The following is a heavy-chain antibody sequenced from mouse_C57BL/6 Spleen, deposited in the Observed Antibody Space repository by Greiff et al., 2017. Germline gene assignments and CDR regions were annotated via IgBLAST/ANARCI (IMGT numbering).Heavy chain of an antibody. D-gene: IGHD1-1*01. V-gene: IGHV1-82*01. CDR2: IYPGDGDT. Sequence: QVQLQQSGPELVKPGASVKISCKASGYAFSSSWMNWVKQRPGKGLEWIGRIYPGDGDTNDNGKFKGKATLTADKSSSTAYLQLSSLTSEDSAVYVCGLTTVVATGFDYWGQGTTLTVSS. CDR1: GYAFSSSW. J-gene: IGHJ2*01. CDR3: GLTTVVATGFDY.